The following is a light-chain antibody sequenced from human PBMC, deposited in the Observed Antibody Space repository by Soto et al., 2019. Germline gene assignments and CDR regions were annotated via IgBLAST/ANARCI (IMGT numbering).Light chain of an antibody. J-gene: IGKJ1*01. V-gene: IGKV1-5*03. CDR2: KAS. Sequence: DIQMTQSPSTLSASVGDRVTITCRASQSISSWLAWYQQKPGKAPKLLIYKASSLASGVPSRFSGSGFRAEFTLTISSLRPDDFATYYCQQYNSYWTFGQGTKVELK. CDR3: QQYNSYWT. CDR1: QSISSW.